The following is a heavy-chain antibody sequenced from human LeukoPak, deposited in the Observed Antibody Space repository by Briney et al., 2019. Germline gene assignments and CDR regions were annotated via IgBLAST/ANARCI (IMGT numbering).Heavy chain of an antibody. V-gene: IGHV1-69*13. CDR1: GGTFSSYA. J-gene: IGHJ4*02. Sequence: SVKVSCKASGGTFSSYAISWVRQAPGQGLEWMGGIIPIFGTANYAQKFQGRVTITADESTSTAYMELSSLRSEDTAVYYCARSAGFLEWLSPKVYVDYWGQGTLVTVSS. D-gene: IGHD3-3*01. CDR2: IIPIFGTA. CDR3: ARSAGFLEWLSPKVYVDY.